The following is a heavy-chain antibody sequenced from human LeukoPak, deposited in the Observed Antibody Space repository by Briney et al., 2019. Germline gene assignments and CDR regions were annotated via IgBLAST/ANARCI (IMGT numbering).Heavy chain of an antibody. J-gene: IGHJ3*02. CDR1: GFTFSSYA. Sequence: GGSLRLSCAASGFTFSSYAMHWVRQAPGKGLEWVAVISYDGGNKYYADSVKGRFTISRDNSKNTLYLQMNSLRAEDTAVYDCARDTSSGWPLVGGFDIWGQGTMVTVSS. V-gene: IGHV3-30-3*01. D-gene: IGHD6-19*01. CDR2: ISYDGGNK. CDR3: ARDTSSGWPLVGGFDI.